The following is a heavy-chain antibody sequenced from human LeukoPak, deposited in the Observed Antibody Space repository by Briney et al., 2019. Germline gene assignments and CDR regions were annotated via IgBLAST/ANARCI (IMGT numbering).Heavy chain of an antibody. D-gene: IGHD6-13*01. CDR2: IYYSGST. V-gene: IGHV4-39*07. CDR3: ARDGSAAAGTDDAFDI. CDR1: GGSISSSSYY. J-gene: IGHJ3*02. Sequence: SETLSLTCTVSGGSISSSSYYWGWIRQPPGKGLEWIGNIYYSGSTYYNPSLKSRVTISLDTSKNQFSLKLSSVTAADTAVYYCARDGSAAAGTDDAFDIWGQGTMVTVSS.